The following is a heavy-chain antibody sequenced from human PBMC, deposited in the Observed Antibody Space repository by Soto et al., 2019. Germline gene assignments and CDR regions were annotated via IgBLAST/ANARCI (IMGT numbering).Heavy chain of an antibody. J-gene: IGHJ4*02. V-gene: IGHV3-23*01. D-gene: IGHD3-16*02. CDR1: GFTFSSYA. CDR3: AKARNMITFGGVIGFDY. Sequence: EVQLLESGGGLVQPGGSLRLSCAASGFTFSSYAMSWVRQAPGKGLEWVSAISGSGGSTYYADSVKGRFTISRDNSKNTLYLQMNSLRAEDTAVYYCAKARNMITFGGVIGFDYWGQGTLVTVSS. CDR2: ISGSGGST.